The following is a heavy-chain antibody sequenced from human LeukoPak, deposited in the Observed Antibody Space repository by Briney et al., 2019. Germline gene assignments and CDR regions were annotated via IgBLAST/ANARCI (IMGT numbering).Heavy chain of an antibody. D-gene: IGHD3-10*01. V-gene: IGHV3-21*01. J-gene: IGHJ4*02. CDR1: GFTFSIYS. Sequence: GGSLRLSCAASGFTFSIYSMDWVRQAPGRALEWVSSITSNSASIYYADSVKGRFSISRDNAKNSLYLQMNSLRAEDTAVYFCARSDSGDVDYWGQGTLVTVSS. CDR3: ARSDSGDVDY. CDR2: ITSNSASI.